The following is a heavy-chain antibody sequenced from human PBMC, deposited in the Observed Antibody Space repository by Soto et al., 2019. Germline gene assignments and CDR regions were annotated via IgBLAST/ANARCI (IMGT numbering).Heavy chain of an antibody. CDR1: GGSISSYY. Sequence: SETLSLTCTVSGGSISSYYWSWIRQPPGKGLEWIGYIYYSGSTNYNPSLKSRVTISVDTSKNQFSLKLSSVTAADTAVYYCATARSKISGFDYWGQGTLVTVSS. V-gene: IGHV4-59*01. CDR3: ATARSKISGFDY. J-gene: IGHJ4*02. D-gene: IGHD3-10*01. CDR2: IYYSGST.